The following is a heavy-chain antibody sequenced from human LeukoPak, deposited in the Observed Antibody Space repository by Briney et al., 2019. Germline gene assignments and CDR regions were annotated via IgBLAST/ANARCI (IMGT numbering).Heavy chain of an antibody. CDR1: GGTFSSYA. CDR2: IIPIFGTA. D-gene: IGHD3-22*01. Sequence: SVKVSCKAPGGTFSSYAISWVRQAPGQGLEWMGGIIPIFGTANYAQKFQGRVTMTRDTSISTAYMELSRLKSDDTAVYYCARESTYYDSTDYYQGDAFDIWGQGTMVTVSS. V-gene: IGHV1-69*05. J-gene: IGHJ3*02. CDR3: ARESTYYDSTDYYQGDAFDI.